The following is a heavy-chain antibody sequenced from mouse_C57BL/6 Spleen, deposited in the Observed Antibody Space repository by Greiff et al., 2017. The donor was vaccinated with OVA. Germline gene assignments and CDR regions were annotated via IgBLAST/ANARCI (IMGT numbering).Heavy chain of an antibody. CDR3: ARWDPARAMDY. CDR1: GYSFTGYY. Sequence: VQLQHSGPELVKPGASVKISCKASGYSFTGYYMNWVKQSPEKSLEWIGEINPSTGGTTYNQKFKAKATLTVDKSSSTAYMQLKSLTSEDSAVYYCARWDPARAMDYWGQGTSVTVSS. D-gene: IGHD1-2*01. V-gene: IGHV1-42*01. CDR2: INPSTGGT. J-gene: IGHJ4*01.